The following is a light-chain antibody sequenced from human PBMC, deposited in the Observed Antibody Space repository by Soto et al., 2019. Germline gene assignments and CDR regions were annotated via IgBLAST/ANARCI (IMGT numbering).Light chain of an antibody. CDR1: QTVSSSH. V-gene: IGKV3-20*01. CDR2: GAS. CDR3: QQYGRSPPVK. J-gene: IGKJ1*01. Sequence: EIVLTQSPGTLSLSPGERATLSCRASQTVSSSHLAWYQQKPGQAPRLLIYGASTRAAGIPDRFSGSGSGTDFTLTISRLEPEDFAVYYCQQYGRSPPVKFGQGTKVEIK.